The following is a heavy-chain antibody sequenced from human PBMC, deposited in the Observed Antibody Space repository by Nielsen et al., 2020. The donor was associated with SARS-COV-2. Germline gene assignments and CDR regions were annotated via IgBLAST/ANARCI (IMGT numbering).Heavy chain of an antibody. CDR2: ISSSGSYT. D-gene: IGHD3-16*01. J-gene: IGHJ4*02. Sequence: GGSLRLSCAASGFMVSDSYMSWIRQTPGKGLEWISYISSSGSYTNYADSVRGRFTISRDNEKNTVYLQMNSLGVEDTAVYFCAREGRRLPLDYWGQGTLVTVSS. CDR1: GFMVSDSY. V-gene: IGHV3-11*05. CDR3: AREGRRLPLDY.